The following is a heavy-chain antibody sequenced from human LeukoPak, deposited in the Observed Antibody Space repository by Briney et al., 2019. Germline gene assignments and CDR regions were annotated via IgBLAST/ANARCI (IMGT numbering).Heavy chain of an antibody. CDR2: ISGSGGST. J-gene: IGHJ5*02. Sequence: PGGSLRLSCAASGFTFSSYAMSWVRQAPGKGLEWVSAISGSGGSTYYADSVKGRFTISRDNSKNTLYLQMNSLRAEDTAVYYCAKQPAIASAGPCNWFDPWGQGTLVTVSS. D-gene: IGHD6-13*01. CDR3: AKQPAIASAGPCNWFDP. V-gene: IGHV3-23*01. CDR1: GFTFSSYA.